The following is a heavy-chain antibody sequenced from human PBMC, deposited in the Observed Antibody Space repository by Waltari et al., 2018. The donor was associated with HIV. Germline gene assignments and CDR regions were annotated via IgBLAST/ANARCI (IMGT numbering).Heavy chain of an antibody. Sequence: EVQLMESGGGLVQSGGSLRLSCAASGLTFTNYWMSWVRQTPGKGLGWVAYIKDDGSEKYYMGSVKGRFTISRDNAKNSMFLQMNSLRAEDTAVYYCARIGTFPHNYAIDFWGQGTTVTVSS. V-gene: IGHV3-7*01. J-gene: IGHJ6*02. CDR3: ARIGTFPHNYAIDF. CDR2: IKDDGSEK. CDR1: GLTFTNYW. D-gene: IGHD1-26*01.